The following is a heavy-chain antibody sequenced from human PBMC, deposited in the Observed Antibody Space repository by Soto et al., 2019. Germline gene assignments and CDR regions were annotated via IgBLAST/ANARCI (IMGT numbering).Heavy chain of an antibody. CDR3: ARRSELLRNFDY. D-gene: IGHD2-15*01. CDR1: GGSISSSSYY. V-gene: IGHV4-39*01. J-gene: IGHJ4*02. Sequence: LRETLSLTCTVSGGSISSSSYYWGWIRQPPGKGLEWIGSIYYSGSTYYNPSLKSRVTISVDTSKNQFSLKLSSVTAADTAVYYCARRSELLRNFDYWGQGTLVTVSS. CDR2: IYYSGST.